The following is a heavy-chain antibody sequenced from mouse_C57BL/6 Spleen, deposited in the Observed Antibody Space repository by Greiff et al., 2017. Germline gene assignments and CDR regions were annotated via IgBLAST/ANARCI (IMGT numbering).Heavy chain of an antibody. CDR2: IYPYNDGT. Sequence: LQESGPELVKPGASVKMSCKASGYTFTSYVMHWVKQKPGQGLEWIGYIYPYNDGTKYNEKFKGKATLTSDKSSSTAYMELSSLTSEDSAVYYCARAGGYPWFAYWGQGTLVTVSA. V-gene: IGHV1-14*01. CDR1: GYTFTSYV. D-gene: IGHD2-2*01. CDR3: ARAGGYPWFAY. J-gene: IGHJ3*01.